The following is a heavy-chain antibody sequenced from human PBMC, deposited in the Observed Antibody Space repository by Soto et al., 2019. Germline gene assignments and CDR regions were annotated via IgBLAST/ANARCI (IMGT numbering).Heavy chain of an antibody. J-gene: IGHJ4*02. V-gene: IGHV3-23*01. CDR3: VKGAWLDY. CDR1: GFTFSTSD. Sequence: EVQLLESGGGLIQPGGSLILSCAASGFTFSTSDMTWVRQPPGKGLEWVSLIRGSSGSTYYADSVKGRFTISKDNSKNMLYLQMNSLRAEDTAVYFCVKGAWLDYWGQGNMVTVSS. CDR2: IRGSSGST.